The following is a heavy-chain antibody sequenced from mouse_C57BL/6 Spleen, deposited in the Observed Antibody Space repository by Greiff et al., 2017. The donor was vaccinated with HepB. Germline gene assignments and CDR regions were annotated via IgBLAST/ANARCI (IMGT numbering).Heavy chain of an antibody. CDR1: GYTFTDYY. J-gene: IGHJ3*01. Sequence: VQLQQSGPELVKPGASVKISCKASGYTFTDYYINWVKQRPGQGLEWIGWIFPGSGSTYYNEKFKGKATLTVDKSSSTAYMLLSSLTSEDSAVYVCARAYGYDSSWFAYWGQGTLVTVSA. CDR2: IFPGSGST. D-gene: IGHD2-2*01. CDR3: ARAYGYDSSWFAY. V-gene: IGHV1-75*01.